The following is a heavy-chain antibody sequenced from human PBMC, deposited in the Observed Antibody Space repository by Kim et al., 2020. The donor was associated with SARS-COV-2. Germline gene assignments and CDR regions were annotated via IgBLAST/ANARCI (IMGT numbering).Heavy chain of an antibody. J-gene: IGHJ6*02. V-gene: IGHV3-30*18. D-gene: IGHD2-2*01. CDR1: GFTFSSYG. CDR3: AKDHQPAAMLYYYYYGMDV. Sequence: GGSLRLSCAASGFTFSSYGMHWVRQAPGKGLEWVAVISYDGSNKYYADSVKGRFTISRDNSKNTLYLQMNSLRAEDTAVYYCAKDHQPAAMLYYYYYGMDVWGQGTTVTVSS. CDR2: ISYDGSNK.